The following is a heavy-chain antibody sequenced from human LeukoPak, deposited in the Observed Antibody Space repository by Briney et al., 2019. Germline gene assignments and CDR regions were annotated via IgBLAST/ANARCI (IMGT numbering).Heavy chain of an antibody. J-gene: IGHJ4*02. D-gene: IGHD4-17*01. V-gene: IGHV1-24*01. Sequence: ASVKVSCKVSGYSLTDLSLHWVRQAPGKGLGWMGGFDPEDGEPIYAQKFQGRLSMTGDTSKDTGYMELRTLRSEDTALYYCAKSHGDYGLLDYWGQGTLVTVYS. CDR3: AKSHGDYGLLDY. CDR2: FDPEDGEP. CDR1: GYSLTDLS.